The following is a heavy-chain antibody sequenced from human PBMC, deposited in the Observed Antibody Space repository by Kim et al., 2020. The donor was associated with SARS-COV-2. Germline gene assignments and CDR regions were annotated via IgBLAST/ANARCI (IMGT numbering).Heavy chain of an antibody. CDR1: GGSVSSGSYY. Sequence: SETLSLTCTVSGGSVSSGSYYWGWIRQPPGKGLEWIGSIYYSGSTYYNPSLKSRVTISVDTSKNQFSLKLSSVTAADTAVYYCARQTESPMTIIGVVIRHGFDVWGQGTPVTVSS. J-gene: IGHJ4*02. CDR2: IYYSGST. D-gene: IGHD3-3*01. V-gene: IGHV4-39*01. CDR3: ARQTESPMTIIGVVIRHGFDV.